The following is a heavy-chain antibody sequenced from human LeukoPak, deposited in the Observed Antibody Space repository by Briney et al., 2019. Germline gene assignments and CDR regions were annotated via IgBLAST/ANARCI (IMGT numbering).Heavy chain of an antibody. D-gene: IGHD1-1*01. CDR1: GFTFSTYA. CDR3: AKLVGTGTAPPDY. Sequence: GGSLRPSCAASGFTFSTYAMSWVRQAPGRGLEWVSAFSGSGSTTYYAESVNGRSTISIDNSKNTLTLQMNSLRAEDTAIYYCAKLVGTGTAPPDYWGQGTQVTVSS. CDR2: FSGSGSTT. V-gene: IGHV3-23*01. J-gene: IGHJ4*02.